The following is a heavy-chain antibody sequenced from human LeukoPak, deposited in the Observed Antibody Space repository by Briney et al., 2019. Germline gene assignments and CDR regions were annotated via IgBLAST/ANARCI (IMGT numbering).Heavy chain of an antibody. V-gene: IGHV4-38-2*01. CDR1: GYSISSGYY. CDR3: ARLGRYCIVRTCYPTNFGN. J-gene: IGHJ4*02. Sequence: PSETLSLTCVVSGYSISSGYYWGWIRQPPGKGLEWIGSISHSADTYYNPSLRSRVTISEDKSKNKFSLNLSSVTAADTAVYYCARLGRYCIVRTCYPTNFGNWGQGTLVTVSS. D-gene: IGHD2-15*01. CDR2: ISHSADT.